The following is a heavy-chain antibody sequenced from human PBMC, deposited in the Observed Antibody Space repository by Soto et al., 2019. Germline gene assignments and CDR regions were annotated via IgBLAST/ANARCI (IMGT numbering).Heavy chain of an antibody. Sequence: PSETLSLTCTVSGGSISSYYWSWIRQPPGKGLEWIGYIYYSGSTNYNPSLKSRVTISVDTPKNQFSLKLSSVTAADTAVYYCARWSSSGLEYYYYYYYMDVWGKGTTVTVSS. CDR1: GGSISSYY. V-gene: IGHV4-59*01. CDR3: ARWSSSGLEYYYYYYYMDV. J-gene: IGHJ6*03. D-gene: IGHD3-10*01. CDR2: IYYSGST.